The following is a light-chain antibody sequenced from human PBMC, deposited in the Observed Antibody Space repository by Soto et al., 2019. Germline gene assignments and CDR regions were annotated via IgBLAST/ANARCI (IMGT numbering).Light chain of an antibody. CDR3: QQRSNWPLT. CDR2: DAS. CDR1: QSVSSY. V-gene: IGKV3-11*01. Sequence: EIVLTQSPATLSLSTGESATLSCRASQSVSSYLAWYQQKPGKAPSLLIYDASNRATGIPARFSGSGSGTDFTLTISSLEPEDFEVYYCQQRSNWPLTFGQGTRLEIK. J-gene: IGKJ5*01.